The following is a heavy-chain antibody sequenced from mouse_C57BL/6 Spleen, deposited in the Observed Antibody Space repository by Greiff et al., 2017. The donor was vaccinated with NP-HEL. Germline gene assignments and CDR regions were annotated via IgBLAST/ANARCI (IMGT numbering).Heavy chain of an antibody. J-gene: IGHJ3*01. Sequence: VQLQQSGPELVKPGASVKISCKASGYTFTDYYMNWVKQSHGKSLEWIGDINPNNGGTSYNQKFKGKATLTVDKSSSTAYMELRSLTSEDSAVYYCARSGYYGSSYFAWFAYWGQGTLVTVSA. CDR2: INPNNGGT. V-gene: IGHV1-26*01. D-gene: IGHD1-1*01. CDR3: ARSGYYGSSYFAWFAY. CDR1: GYTFTDYY.